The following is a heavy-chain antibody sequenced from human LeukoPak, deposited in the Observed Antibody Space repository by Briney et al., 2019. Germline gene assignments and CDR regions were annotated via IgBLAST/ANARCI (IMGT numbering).Heavy chain of an antibody. CDR3: TKVGLLGDCSSTSCYYDY. CDR1: GFTFSSYA. CDR2: ISGSGVTT. Sequence: TGGSLRLSCAASGFTFSSYAMSWVRQAPGKGLEWVSGISGSGVTTYYADSVRGRFTISRDNSKTTLYLQMNSLRAEDTAVYYCTKVGLLGDCSSTSCYYDYWGQGILVTVSS. J-gene: IGHJ4*02. D-gene: IGHD2-2*01. V-gene: IGHV3-23*01.